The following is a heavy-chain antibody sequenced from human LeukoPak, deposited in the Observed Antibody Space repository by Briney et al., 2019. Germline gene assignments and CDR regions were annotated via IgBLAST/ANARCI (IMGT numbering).Heavy chain of an antibody. CDR2: INPNSGGT. CDR3: ARDDYSSSSYFDY. V-gene: IGHV1-2*02. J-gene: IGHJ4*02. CDR1: GGTFRSYA. D-gene: IGHD6-6*01. Sequence: GASVKVSCKASGGTFRSYAISWVRQAPGQGLEWMGWINPNSGGTNYAQKFQGRVTMTRDTSISTAYMELSRLRSDDTAVYYCARDDYSSSSYFDYWGQGTLVTVSS.